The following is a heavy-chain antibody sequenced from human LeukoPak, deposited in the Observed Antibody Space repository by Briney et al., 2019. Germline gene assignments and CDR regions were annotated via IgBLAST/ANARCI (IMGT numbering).Heavy chain of an antibody. Sequence: PSETLSLTCTVSGGSISSYYWSWIRQPPGKGLEWIGYIYYSGSTNYNPSLTSRVTISVDTSKNQFSLKLSSVTAADTAVYYCARENTYYDFWSGYYSPYNWFDPWGQGTLVTVSS. CDR2: IYYSGST. CDR3: ARENTYYDFWSGYYSPYNWFDP. D-gene: IGHD3-3*01. V-gene: IGHV4-59*01. CDR1: GGSISSYY. J-gene: IGHJ5*02.